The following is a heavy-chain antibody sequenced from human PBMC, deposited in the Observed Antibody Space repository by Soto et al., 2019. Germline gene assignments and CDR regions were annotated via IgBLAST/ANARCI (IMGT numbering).Heavy chain of an antibody. J-gene: IGHJ4*02. CDR1: GFTFSSYA. D-gene: IGHD1-26*01. CDR2: ISGSGGST. CDR3: ARAKWELSPFDY. V-gene: IGHV3-23*01. Sequence: PGGSLRLSCAASGFTFSSYAMSWVRQAPGKGLEWVSAISGSGGSTYYADSVKGRFTISRDNSKNSLYLQMNSLRDEDTAVYYCARAKWELSPFDYWGQGTLVTVSS.